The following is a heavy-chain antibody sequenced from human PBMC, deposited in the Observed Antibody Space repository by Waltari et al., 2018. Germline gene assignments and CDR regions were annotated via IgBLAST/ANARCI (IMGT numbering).Heavy chain of an antibody. D-gene: IGHD1-26*01. Sequence: QVQLQQSGPGLVKPSQTPSPTCATSGDSSSRNRVAGTWIRQSPTRGLEWLGRTYYRSKWYNDYAVSVESRITFNPDTSKNLFSLQLNSVTPEDTAVYYCARERMGAKDYWGQGTLVTVSS. CDR3: ARERMGAKDY. J-gene: IGHJ4*02. CDR2: TYYRSKWYN. V-gene: IGHV6-1*01. CDR1: GDSSSRNRVA.